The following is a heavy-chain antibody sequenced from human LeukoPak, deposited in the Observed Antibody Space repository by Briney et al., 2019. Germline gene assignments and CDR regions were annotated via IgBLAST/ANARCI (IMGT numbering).Heavy chain of an antibody. D-gene: IGHD1-26*01. CDR2: INPSGGST. CDR3: ARDVSRVGATGPFDY. V-gene: IGHV1-46*01. Sequence: ASVKVSCKASGYTFTSYYMHWVRQAPGQGLEWMGIINPSGGSTSYAQKFQGRVTMTRDMSTSTVYMELSRLRSDDTAVYYCARDVSRVGATGPFDYWGQGTLVTVSS. J-gene: IGHJ4*02. CDR1: GYTFTSYY.